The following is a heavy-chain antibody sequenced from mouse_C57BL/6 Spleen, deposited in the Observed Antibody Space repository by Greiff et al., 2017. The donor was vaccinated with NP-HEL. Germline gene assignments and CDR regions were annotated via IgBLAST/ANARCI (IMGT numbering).Heavy chain of an antibody. CDR2: ISSGGDYI. J-gene: IGHJ4*01. V-gene: IGHV5-9-1*02. Sequence: DVKLQESGEGLVKPGGSLKLSCAASGFTFSSYAMSWVRQTPEKRLEWVAYISSGGDYIYYADTVKGRFTISRDNARNTLYLQMSSLKSEDTAMYYCTRDEDGTMDYWGQGTSVTVSS. CDR1: GFTFSSYA. D-gene: IGHD1-1*01. CDR3: TRDEDGTMDY.